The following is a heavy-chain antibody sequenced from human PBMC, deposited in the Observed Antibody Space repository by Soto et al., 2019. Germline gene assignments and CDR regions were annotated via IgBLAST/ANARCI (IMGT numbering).Heavy chain of an antibody. V-gene: IGHV1-69*01. J-gene: IGHJ5*02. D-gene: IGHD2-15*01. CDR2: IIPMFGTT. CDR3: ARGVVVVAASQLGWFDP. CDR1: GGTFSSYA. Sequence: QVQLVQSGAEVRKPGSSVKVSCKASGGTFSSYAINWVRQAPGQGLEWMGGIIPMFGTTKYAQRFQGRLTVSADESTSTAYMELSSLRSEDTAVYYCARGVVVVAASQLGWFDPCGQGTLVTVSS.